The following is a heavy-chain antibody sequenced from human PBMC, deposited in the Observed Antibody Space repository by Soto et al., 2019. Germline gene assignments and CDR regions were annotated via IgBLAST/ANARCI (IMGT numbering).Heavy chain of an antibody. CDR2: ISAYNGNT. CDR3: ARDRAAAGTYYYYGMDV. Sequence: ASVKVSCKASGYTFTSYGISWVRQAPGQGLERMGWISAYNGNTNYAQKLQGRVTMTTDTSTSTAYMELRSLRSDDTAVYYCARDRAAAGTYYYYGMDVWGQGTTVAVSS. D-gene: IGHD6-13*01. V-gene: IGHV1-18*04. CDR1: GYTFTSYG. J-gene: IGHJ6*02.